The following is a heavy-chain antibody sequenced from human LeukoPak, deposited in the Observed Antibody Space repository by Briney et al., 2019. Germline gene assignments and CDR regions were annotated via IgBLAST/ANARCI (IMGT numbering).Heavy chain of an antibody. J-gene: IGHJ5*02. CDR1: GFTFSSYS. V-gene: IGHV3-21*01. Sequence: PGGSLRLSCAASGFTFSSYSMNWVRQAPAKGLEWVSSISSSSSYIYHADSVKGRFTISRDNAKNSLYLQMNSLRAEDTAVYYCAREEFGAAGTFSWFDPWGQGTLVTVSS. CDR3: AREEFGAAGTFSWFDP. CDR2: ISSSSSYI. D-gene: IGHD6-13*01.